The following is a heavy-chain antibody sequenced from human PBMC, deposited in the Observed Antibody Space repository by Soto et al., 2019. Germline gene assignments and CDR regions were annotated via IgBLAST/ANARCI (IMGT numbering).Heavy chain of an antibody. V-gene: IGHV3-66*01. D-gene: IGHD6-6*01. Sequence: GGSLRLSCAASGFTVSSNYMSWVHQAPGKGLEWVSVIYSGGSTYHADSVKGRFTISRDNSKNTLYLQMNSLRAEDTAVYYCARDRRKQLVYYYMDVWGKGTTVTVSS. J-gene: IGHJ6*03. CDR3: ARDRRKQLVYYYMDV. CDR2: IYSGGST. CDR1: GFTVSSNY.